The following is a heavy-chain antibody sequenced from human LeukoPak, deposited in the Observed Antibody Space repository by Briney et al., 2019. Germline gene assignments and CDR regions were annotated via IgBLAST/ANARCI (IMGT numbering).Heavy chain of an antibody. Sequence: GASVKVSCKASGYTLTSYGISWVRQAPGQGLEWMGWISAYNGNTNYAQKLQGRVTMTTDTSTSTAYMELRSLRSDDTAVYYCARTPNYGDLYYFDYWGQGTLVTVSS. CDR3: ARTPNYGDLYYFDY. CDR1: GYTLTSYG. CDR2: ISAYNGNT. V-gene: IGHV1-18*01. D-gene: IGHD4-17*01. J-gene: IGHJ4*02.